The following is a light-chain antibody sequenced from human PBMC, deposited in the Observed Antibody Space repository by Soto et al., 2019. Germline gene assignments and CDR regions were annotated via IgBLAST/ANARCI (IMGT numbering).Light chain of an antibody. CDR3: QQYDKLRLT. V-gene: IGKV1-33*01. J-gene: IGKJ4*01. CDR1: QDISNY. CDR2: DAS. Sequence: DIQMTQSPSSLSASVGDRVTINCQASQDISNYLNWYQQKPGKAPKLLIYDASNLETGVPSRFSGSGSGTDFTFTISSLQPEDIATYYCQQYDKLRLTFGGGTKVEIK.